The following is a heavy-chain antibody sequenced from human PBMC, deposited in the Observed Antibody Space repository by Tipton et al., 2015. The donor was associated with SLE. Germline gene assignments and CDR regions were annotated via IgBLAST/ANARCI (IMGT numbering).Heavy chain of an antibody. Sequence: SLRLSCAASGFNISNYAMSWVRQAPGKGLEWVSGISSSGGSTYYADSVKGRFTISRHNSKNTLYLQMSSLRVEDTAVYYCAKDGFLDWLPGYFDHWGQGTLVTVSS. CDR3: AKDGFLDWLPGYFDH. V-gene: IGHV3-23*01. D-gene: IGHD3/OR15-3a*01. CDR2: ISSSGGST. J-gene: IGHJ4*02. CDR1: GFNISNYA.